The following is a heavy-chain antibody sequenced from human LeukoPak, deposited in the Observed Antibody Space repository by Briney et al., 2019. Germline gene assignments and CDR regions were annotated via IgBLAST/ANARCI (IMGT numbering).Heavy chain of an antibody. J-gene: IGHJ4*02. CDR2: IFSNDEK. Sequence: SGPTLVNPTETLTLTCTVSGFSLSNARMGVSWIRQPPGKALEWLAHIFSNDEKSYSTSLKSRLTISKDTSKGQVVLTRTNMDAVDTATYYCARTRYDNGDYDGFDYWGQGTLVTVSS. CDR3: ARTRYDNGDYDGFDY. V-gene: IGHV2-26*01. CDR1: GFSLSNARMG. D-gene: IGHD4-17*01.